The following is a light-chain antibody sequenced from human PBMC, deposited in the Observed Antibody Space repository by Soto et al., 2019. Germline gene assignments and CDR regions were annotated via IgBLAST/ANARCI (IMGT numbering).Light chain of an antibody. Sequence: QSALTQPASVSGSPGQSITISCTGTSSDVGSYNLVSWYQQHPGKAPKLMIYEVTKRPSGVSNRFSGSKSGNTASLTISGLQAEDETDYHCCSFASSSTFVLFGGGTKVTVL. J-gene: IGLJ2*01. CDR2: EVT. CDR1: SSDVGSYNL. CDR3: CSFASSSTFVL. V-gene: IGLV2-23*02.